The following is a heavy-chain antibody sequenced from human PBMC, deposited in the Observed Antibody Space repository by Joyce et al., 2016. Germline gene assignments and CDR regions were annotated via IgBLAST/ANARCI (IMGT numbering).Heavy chain of an antibody. D-gene: IGHD2-8*01. Sequence: EVQLVESGGGLVKPGGSLRLSCAASGFRFSSYIMNWVRQAPGKRLEWVSSITSATGYKYYEASLKGRFIISRDNAKKSLYLEMNSLTAEDTAVYYGAKEMYCTNGVCFRSYFFDYWGQGTLVAVSS. J-gene: IGHJ4*02. CDR2: ITSATGYK. CDR1: GFRFSSYI. V-gene: IGHV3-21*01. CDR3: AKEMYCTNGVCFRSYFFDY.